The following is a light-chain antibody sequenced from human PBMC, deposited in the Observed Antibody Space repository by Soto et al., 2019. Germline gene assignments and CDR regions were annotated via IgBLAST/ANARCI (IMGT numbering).Light chain of an antibody. J-gene: IGKJ3*01. CDR2: AAS. Sequence: DIQMTQSPSSLSASVGDRVTITCRARQGITNYLAWYQQKPGQVPKLLIYAASTLQSGVPSRFSGSGSGTDFTLTISSLQPEDVATYYCQEYNIAPITFGPGTKVDIK. CDR3: QEYNIAPIT. CDR1: QGITNY. V-gene: IGKV1-27*01.